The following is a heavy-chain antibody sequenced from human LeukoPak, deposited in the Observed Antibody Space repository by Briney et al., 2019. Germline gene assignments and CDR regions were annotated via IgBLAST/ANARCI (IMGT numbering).Heavy chain of an antibody. J-gene: IGHJ4*02. Sequence: GGSLRLSCVASGLTVSRHYMTWVRQAPGKGLEWLSVISTGGSTNYADSVKGRFTISRDNSKNILYLQMNSLRAEGTAVYYCARDDYYGSSGLDYWGQGILVTVSS. CDR1: GLTVSRHY. D-gene: IGHD3-22*01. CDR3: ARDDYYGSSGLDY. V-gene: IGHV3-53*01. CDR2: ISTGGST.